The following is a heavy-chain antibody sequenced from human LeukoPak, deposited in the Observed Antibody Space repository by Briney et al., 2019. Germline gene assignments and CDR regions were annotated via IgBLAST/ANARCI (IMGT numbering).Heavy chain of an antibody. D-gene: IGHD3-10*01. J-gene: IGHJ4*02. CDR3: VRVPYYYDPGSYHPRFFDY. V-gene: IGHV4-38-2*01. Sequence: SETLSLTCAVSGYSISTGYYWGWIRQPPGKGLEWIGSIYHSGSTNYNPSLESRATISVDTSKNQFSLRLSSVTAADTAVYYCVRVPYYYDPGSYHPRFFDYWGQGTLVTVSS. CDR2: IYHSGST. CDR1: GYSISTGYY.